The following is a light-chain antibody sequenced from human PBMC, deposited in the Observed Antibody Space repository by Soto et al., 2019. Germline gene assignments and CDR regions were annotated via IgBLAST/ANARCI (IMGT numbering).Light chain of an antibody. CDR3: QQRYNWPPCT. J-gene: IGKJ2*02. CDR2: EAS. CDR1: QSISNS. Sequence: EVVLTQSPATLSLSPGERATLSCRASQSISNSLAWYQQKPGQAPRLLIYEASNRATGIPARFSGTGSGTDFTLTISSLEPEDFAVSYCQQRYNWPPCTFGQGTKLEIK. V-gene: IGKV3-11*01.